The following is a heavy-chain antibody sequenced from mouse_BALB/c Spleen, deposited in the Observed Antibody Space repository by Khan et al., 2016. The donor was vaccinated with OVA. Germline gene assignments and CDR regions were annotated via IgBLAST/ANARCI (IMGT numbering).Heavy chain of an antibody. Sequence: EVQLQESGPELVKPGASVKISCTASGYSFTGYFMNWVMQSHGKSLEWIGRINPHIGEAFYNQKFKGKATLTVDESSSTAHMELRSLASEDSAVYCCARKNGSDFDYWGQGTTLTVSS. D-gene: IGHD1-1*01. J-gene: IGHJ2*01. CDR2: INPHIGEA. CDR3: ARKNGSDFDY. V-gene: IGHV1-20*02. CDR1: GYSFTGYF.